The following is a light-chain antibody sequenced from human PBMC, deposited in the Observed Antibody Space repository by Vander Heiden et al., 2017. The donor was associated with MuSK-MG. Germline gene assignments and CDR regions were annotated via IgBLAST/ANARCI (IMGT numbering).Light chain of an antibody. CDR2: EGS. J-gene: IGLJ2*01. Sequence: QSALTQPASVSGSPGQSINISCTGTSSDVGSYNLVSWYQQHPGKAPKLMIYEGSKRPSGVSNRFSGSKSGNTASLTISGLQAEDEADYYCCSYAGSRMVFGGGTKLTVL. CDR1: SSDVGSYNL. CDR3: CSYAGSRMV. V-gene: IGLV2-23*01.